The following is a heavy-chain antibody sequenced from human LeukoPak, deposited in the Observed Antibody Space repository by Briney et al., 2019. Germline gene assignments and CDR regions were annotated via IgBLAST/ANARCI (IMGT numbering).Heavy chain of an antibody. J-gene: IGHJ6*03. CDR3: ARRPSYSNYVGYYYYYMDV. V-gene: IGHV4-38-2*01. Sequence: SETLSLTCAVSGYSISSGYYWGWIRQPPGKGLEWFGSIYHSGSTYYNPSLKSRVTISVDTSKNQFSLKLSSVTAADTAVYYCARRPSYSNYVGYYYYYMDVWGKGTTVTVSS. D-gene: IGHD4-11*01. CDR1: GYSISSGYY. CDR2: IYHSGST.